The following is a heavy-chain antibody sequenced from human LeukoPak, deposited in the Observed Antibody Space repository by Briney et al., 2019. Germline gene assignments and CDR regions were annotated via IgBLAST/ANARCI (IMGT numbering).Heavy chain of an antibody. CDR1: GFTFSSYS. D-gene: IGHD2-2*01. Sequence: GGSLRLSCAASGFTFSSYSMNWVRQAPGKGLEWVSSISSSSSYIYYADSVKGRFTISRDNAKNSLYLQMNSLRAEDTAVYYCARSLYCSSTSCDYIDYWGQGILVTVSS. V-gene: IGHV3-21*01. J-gene: IGHJ4*02. CDR2: ISSSSSYI. CDR3: ARSLYCSSTSCDYIDY.